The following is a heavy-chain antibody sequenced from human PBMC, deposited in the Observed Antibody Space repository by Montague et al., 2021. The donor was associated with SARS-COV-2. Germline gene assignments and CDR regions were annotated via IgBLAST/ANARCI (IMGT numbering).Heavy chain of an antibody. CDR1: GASVGSSY. Sequence: SETLSLTCTVSGASVGSSYWGWIRQSPGKGLEWIGYFYSIGSTNYNPSLTSRATISRDTSKDQFSLKVRSVTAADTAVYYCARETMTADALDIWGQGTMVTVSS. V-gene: IGHV4-59*02. CDR3: ARETMTADALDI. D-gene: IGHD1-14*01. CDR2: FYSIGST. J-gene: IGHJ3*02.